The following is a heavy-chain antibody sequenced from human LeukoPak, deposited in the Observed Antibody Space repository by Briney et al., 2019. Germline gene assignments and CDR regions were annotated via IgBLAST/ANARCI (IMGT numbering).Heavy chain of an antibody. J-gene: IGHJ4*02. V-gene: IGHV3-7*04. D-gene: IGHD6-19*01. CDR1: GFTFSNYW. CDR2: INQGGSEK. Sequence: PGRSLRLSCVASGFTFSNYWMSWVSQAPGKGMEWEANINQGGSEKYYVDSVKGRFTISRDSAKNSLYLQMNSLRAEDTAVYYCAKVDSYNSGWLDYWGQGTLVTVSS. CDR3: AKVDSYNSGWLDY.